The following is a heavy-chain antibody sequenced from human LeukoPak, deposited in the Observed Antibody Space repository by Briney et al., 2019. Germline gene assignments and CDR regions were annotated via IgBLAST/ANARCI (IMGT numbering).Heavy chain of an antibody. J-gene: IGHJ6*03. D-gene: IGHD1-14*01. V-gene: IGHV1-18*01. CDR2: ISAYNGNT. Sequence: ASVKVSCKASGYTFTSYGISWVRQAPGQGLEWMGWISAYNGNTNYAQKLQGRVTMTTDTSTSTAYMELSSLRSEDTAVYYCATTTPSSSAFYYYMDVWGKGTTVTVSS. CDR3: ATTTPSSSAFYYYMDV. CDR1: GYTFTSYG.